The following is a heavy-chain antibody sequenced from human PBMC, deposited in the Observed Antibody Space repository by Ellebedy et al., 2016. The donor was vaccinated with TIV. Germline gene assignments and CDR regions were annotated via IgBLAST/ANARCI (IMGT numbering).Heavy chain of an antibody. CDR3: ARDYWGSYEY. Sequence: AASVKVSCKASGYTFTDYRLDWVRQAPGLALEWMGWISLNGGGTHYAQKFQGRVSMTGDTSINTAYLELSRLTSDDTAVYYCARDYWGSYEYWGQGTLVTVSS. J-gene: IGHJ4*02. CDR2: ISLNGGGT. V-gene: IGHV1-2*02. CDR1: GYTFTDYR. D-gene: IGHD1-26*01.